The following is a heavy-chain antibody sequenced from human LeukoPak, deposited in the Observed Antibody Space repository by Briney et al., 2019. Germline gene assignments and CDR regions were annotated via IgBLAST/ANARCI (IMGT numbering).Heavy chain of an antibody. D-gene: IGHD1-26*01. Sequence: PSETLSLTCTVSGGSISSYYWSWIRQPAGKGLEWVANIKQDGSEKYYVDSVKGRFTISRDNAKNSLYLQMNSLRAEDTAVYYCARVLGWNLLDFDYWGQGTLVTVSS. CDR1: GGSISSYY. CDR3: ARVLGWNLLDFDY. J-gene: IGHJ4*02. CDR2: IKQDGSEK. V-gene: IGHV3-7*01.